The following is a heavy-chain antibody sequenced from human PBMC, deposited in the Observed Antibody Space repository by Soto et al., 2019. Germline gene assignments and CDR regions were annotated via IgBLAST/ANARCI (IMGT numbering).Heavy chain of an antibody. CDR3: AKDPFWRSSGWNEYFQH. Sequence: GGSLRLSCAASGFTFSSYAMSWVRQAPGKGLEWVSAISGSGGSTYYADSVKGRFTISRDNSKNTLYLQMNSLRAEDTAVYYCAKDPFWRSSGWNEYFQHWGQGTLVTVSS. CDR2: ISGSGGST. V-gene: IGHV3-23*01. D-gene: IGHD6-19*01. J-gene: IGHJ1*01. CDR1: GFTFSSYA.